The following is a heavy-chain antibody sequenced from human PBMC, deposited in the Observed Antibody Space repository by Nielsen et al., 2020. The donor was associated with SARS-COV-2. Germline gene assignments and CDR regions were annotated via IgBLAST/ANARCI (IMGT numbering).Heavy chain of an antibody. CDR1: GFTFSSYG. J-gene: IGHJ6*02. CDR3: ARDPSAAAVAKNYGMDV. CDR2: IWYDGSNK. V-gene: IGHV3-33*01. D-gene: IGHD6-13*01. Sequence: GGSLRLSCAASGFTFSSYGMHWVRQAPGKGLEWVAVIWYDGSNKNYADSVKGRFTISRDNSKNTLYLQMNSLRAEDTAVYYCARDPSAAAVAKNYGMDVWGQGTTVTVSS.